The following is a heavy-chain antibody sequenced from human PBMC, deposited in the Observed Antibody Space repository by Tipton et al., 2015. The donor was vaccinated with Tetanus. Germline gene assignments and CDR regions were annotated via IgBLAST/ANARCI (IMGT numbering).Heavy chain of an antibody. Sequence: LRLSCTVSGASIGSRGYYWSWIRRHPGKGLEWVGYIYSSGSSYYNPALKGRGSITIDTSRNQFSLHLSSVTAADTGVYFCARDSGGYSGYDSWGQGTLVTVSS. V-gene: IGHV4-31*03. CDR1: GASIGSRGYY. J-gene: IGHJ4*02. CDR3: ARDSGGYSGYDS. CDR2: IYSSGSS. D-gene: IGHD5-12*01.